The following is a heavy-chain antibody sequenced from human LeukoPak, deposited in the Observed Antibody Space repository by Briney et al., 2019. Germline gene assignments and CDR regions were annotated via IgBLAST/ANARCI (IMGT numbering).Heavy chain of an antibody. CDR3: LKGLHSSSRYEGTN. CDR2: ISSSSSKI. CDR1: GFTFCRYS. J-gene: IGHJ4*02. Sequence: GGSLRLSCADSGFTFCRYSMNWGRQAPGKGREWVSHISSSSSKIYYTDSVKGRFTISRDNTQKSLYLHKNSVRAADTRLYMWLKGLHSSSRYEGTNWGQGTLVTVSP. D-gene: IGHD6-13*01. V-gene: IGHV3-21*01.